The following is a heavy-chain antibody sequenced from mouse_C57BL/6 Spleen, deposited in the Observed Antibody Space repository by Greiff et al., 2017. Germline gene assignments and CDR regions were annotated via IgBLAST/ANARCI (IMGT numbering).Heavy chain of an antibody. V-gene: IGHV5-9*01. CDR1: GFTFSSYT. J-gene: IGHJ2*01. D-gene: IGHD4-1*01. Sequence: EVKPVESGGGLVKPGGSLKLSCAASGFTFSSYTMSRVRQTPEKRLEWVATISGGGGNTYYPDSVKGRVTISRDHAKTTLYLQMSSLRSEDTSLYYCARANSFDYGCQGTTLTFSS. CDR2: ISGGGGNT. CDR3: ARANSFDY.